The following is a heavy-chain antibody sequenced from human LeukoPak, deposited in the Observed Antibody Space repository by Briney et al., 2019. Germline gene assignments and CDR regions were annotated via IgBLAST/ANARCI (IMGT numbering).Heavy chain of an antibody. CDR1: GFSFNTYW. CDR2: ISGSGGST. V-gene: IGHV3-23*01. CDR3: APPDPLTGYAFDI. D-gene: IGHD1-20*01. Sequence: GGSLRLSCAVSGFSFNTYWMTWVRQAPGKGLEWVSAISGSGGSTYYADSVKGRFTISRDNSKNTLYLQMNSLRAEDTAVYYCAPPDPLTGYAFDIWGQGTMVTVSS. J-gene: IGHJ3*02.